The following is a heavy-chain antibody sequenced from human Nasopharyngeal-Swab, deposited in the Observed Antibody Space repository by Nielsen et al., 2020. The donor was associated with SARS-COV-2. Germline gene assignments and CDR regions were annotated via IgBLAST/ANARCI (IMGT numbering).Heavy chain of an antibody. Sequence: GESLKISCAASGFTVSSNYMSWVRQAPGKGLEWVSVIYSGGSTYYADSVKGRFTIPRDNSKNTLYLQMNSLRAEDTAVYYCAGAGPRAYYYYMDVWGKGTTVTVSS. CDR1: GFTVSSNY. CDR2: IYSGGST. J-gene: IGHJ6*03. V-gene: IGHV3-53*01. CDR3: AGAGPRAYYYYMDV.